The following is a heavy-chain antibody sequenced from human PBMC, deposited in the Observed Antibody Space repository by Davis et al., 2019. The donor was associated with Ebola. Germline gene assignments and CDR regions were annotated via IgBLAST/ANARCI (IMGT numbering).Heavy chain of an antibody. J-gene: IGHJ6*03. Sequence: ASVKVSCKASGGTFSSYAISWVRQAPGQGLEWMGWITPHNGNTNYAQKVQGRVTMTTDTSTATAYLDLRRLRSDDTAVYYCARGTTVTSDPYYYYMDIWGKGTTVTVSS. D-gene: IGHD4-11*01. CDR1: GGTFSSYA. CDR2: ITPHNGNT. CDR3: ARGTTVTSDPYYYYMDI. V-gene: IGHV1-18*01.